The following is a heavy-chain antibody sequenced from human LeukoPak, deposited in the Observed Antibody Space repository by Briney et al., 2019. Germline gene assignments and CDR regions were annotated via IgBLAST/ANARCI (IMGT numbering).Heavy chain of an antibody. CDR1: GVSVTSHY. Sequence: SETLSLTCTVSGVSVTSHYWSWIRQPPGKGLEWVGNVYYNGDTSYHPSLRSRVTMSVDTTKNQFSLNLASVTAADMAVYYCAAKPVVPASQGHYFDRWGQGTLVTVSS. CDR3: AAKPVVPASQGHYFDR. D-gene: IGHD2-2*01. CDR2: VYYNGDT. J-gene: IGHJ5*02. V-gene: IGHV4-59*02.